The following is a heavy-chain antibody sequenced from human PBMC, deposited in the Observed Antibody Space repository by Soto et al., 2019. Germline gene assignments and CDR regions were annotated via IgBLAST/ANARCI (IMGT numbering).Heavy chain of an antibody. V-gene: IGHV2-5*02. J-gene: IGHJ6*02. CDR2: VYWDDDK. Sequence: QINLKESGPTLMKPTQTLTLSCTFSGLSLSTIGEGVGWIRQPPGKALEWLALVYWDDDKRYSPSLKSRLTITKDTSVNQVVLTMINMGPVDTATYYCVQTRCGGDCLQSYSSHSYYGLDVWGQGTTVTVSS. D-gene: IGHD2-21*02. CDR1: GLSLSTIGEG. CDR3: VQTRCGGDCLQSYSSHSYYGLDV.